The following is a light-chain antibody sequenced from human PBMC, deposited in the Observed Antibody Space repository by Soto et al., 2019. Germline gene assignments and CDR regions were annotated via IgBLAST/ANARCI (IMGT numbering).Light chain of an antibody. V-gene: IGKV3-15*01. CDR2: GAS. CDR3: QQYNNWPRT. Sequence: EIVMTQSPATLSVSPGERATLSCRASQSVSSNLAWYQQKPGQAPGLLIYGASTRATGIPARFSGSGSGTEFTLTISSLQSEDFAVYYCQQYNNWPRTFGXGTRWIS. J-gene: IGKJ1*01. CDR1: QSVSSN.